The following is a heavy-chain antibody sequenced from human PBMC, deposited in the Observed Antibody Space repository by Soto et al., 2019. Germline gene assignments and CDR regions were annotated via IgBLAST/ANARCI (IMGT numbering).Heavy chain of an antibody. J-gene: IGHJ4*02. CDR3: ARGGRAVTTFFDY. D-gene: IGHD4-17*01. Sequence: EVQLVESGGGLVQPGGSLRLSCAASGFTFSSYSMNWVRQAPGKWLEWVSYISSSSSTIYYADSVKGRFTISRDNAKNSRYLQMNSLRDEDTAVYYCARGGRAVTTFFDYWGQGTLVTVSS. CDR1: GFTFSSYS. CDR2: ISSSSSTI. V-gene: IGHV3-48*02.